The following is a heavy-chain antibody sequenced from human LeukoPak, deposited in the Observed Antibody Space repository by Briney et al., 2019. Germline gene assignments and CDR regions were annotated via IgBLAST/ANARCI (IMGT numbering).Heavy chain of an antibody. V-gene: IGHV3-23*01. Sequence: GGSLRLSRAVSGFTFSSYAMSWVRQAPGKGLEWVSAVSVTGGSTYYGDSVKGRFTISRDNSKNTVYLQMNSLTVEDTAVYFCVKICRTAGCYVSSDAWGRGTTVIVSS. CDR3: VKICRTAGCYVSSDA. J-gene: IGHJ6*04. D-gene: IGHD2-2*01. CDR1: GFTFSSYA. CDR2: VSVTGGST.